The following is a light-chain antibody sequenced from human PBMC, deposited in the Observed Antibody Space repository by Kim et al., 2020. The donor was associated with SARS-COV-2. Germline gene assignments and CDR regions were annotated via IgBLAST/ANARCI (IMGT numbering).Light chain of an antibody. CDR1: KLGDKY. J-gene: IGLJ2*01. Sequence: VSPGQTASITCSGDKLGDKYVFWYQQKPGQSPVLVNYQDTKRPSGIPERFSASNSGNTATLTISGTQATDEADYYCQAWDSGTAVVFGGGTQLTVL. CDR3: QAWDSGTAVV. CDR2: QDT. V-gene: IGLV3-1*01.